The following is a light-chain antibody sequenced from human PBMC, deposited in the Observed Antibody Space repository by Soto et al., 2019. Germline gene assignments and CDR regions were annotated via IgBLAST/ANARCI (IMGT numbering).Light chain of an antibody. CDR1: QTVSTNY. Sequence: IVMTQSPATLSVSPWERATLSCRASQTVSTNYLAWYQQKPGQAPSLLIYGASKRDTGIPARFSGSGSGTDFTLTISSLQPEDFAVYCCQQYGSSPRTFGQGTKVDIK. CDR2: GAS. V-gene: IGKV3-20*01. CDR3: QQYGSSPRT. J-gene: IGKJ1*01.